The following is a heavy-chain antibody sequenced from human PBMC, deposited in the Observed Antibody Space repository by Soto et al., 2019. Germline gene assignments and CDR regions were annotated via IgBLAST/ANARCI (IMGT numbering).Heavy chain of an antibody. V-gene: IGHV3-23*01. Sequence: VGSLRLSCAASGFTISTYAMTWVRQAPWKGLECVSGVTGSGSQIYYADSVKGRFTISKDNSKNTLFLQMSSLREEDTALYYCAKDAVYRDGLWLMDSWGQGTLVTVPS. CDR2: VTGSGSQI. CDR1: GFTISTYA. CDR3: AKDAVYRDGLWLMDS. D-gene: IGHD2-21*01. J-gene: IGHJ5*02.